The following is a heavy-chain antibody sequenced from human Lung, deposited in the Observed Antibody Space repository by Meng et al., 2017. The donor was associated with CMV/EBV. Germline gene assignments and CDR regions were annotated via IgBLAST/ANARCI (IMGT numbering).Heavy chain of an antibody. D-gene: IGHD4-17*01. J-gene: IGHJ4*02. V-gene: IGHV1-69*10. CDR1: GGTFSSYA. Sequence: SVXVSXXASGGTFSSYAISWVRQAPGQGLEWMGGIIPILSIANYAQKFQGRVTITADKSTNTAYMELSSLRSEDTAVYYCASSSAGVWQGGYYGVQHWGQVTXVNGYS. CDR3: ASSSAGVWQGGYYGVQH. CDR2: IIPILSIA.